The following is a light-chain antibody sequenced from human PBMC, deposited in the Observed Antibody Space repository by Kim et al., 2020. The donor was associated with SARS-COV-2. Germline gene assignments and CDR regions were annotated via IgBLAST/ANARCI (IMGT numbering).Light chain of an antibody. V-gene: IGLV1-40*01. J-gene: IGLJ1*01. CDR1: SANIGAGYD. Sequence: RVTLSCPGSSANIGAGYDVHWYQQLPGTAPKLLIYGNSNRPSGVPDRFSGSKSGTSASLAITGLQAEDEADYYCQSYDSSLSGYVFGTGTKVTVL. CDR2: GNS. CDR3: QSYDSSLSGYV.